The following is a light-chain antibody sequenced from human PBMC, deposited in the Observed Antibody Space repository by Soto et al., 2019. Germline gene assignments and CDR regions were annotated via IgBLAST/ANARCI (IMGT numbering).Light chain of an antibody. Sequence: EIVVTQSPATLSVSPGERATLSCRASQSVSSNLGWYQKKPGQAPRLLIYDASTRATGIPARFSGSGSGTEFTLTISSLQSEDFAVYYCQTYDSWPLFGQGTRLEVK. V-gene: IGKV3-15*01. CDR3: QTYDSWPL. CDR1: QSVSSN. J-gene: IGKJ5*01. CDR2: DAS.